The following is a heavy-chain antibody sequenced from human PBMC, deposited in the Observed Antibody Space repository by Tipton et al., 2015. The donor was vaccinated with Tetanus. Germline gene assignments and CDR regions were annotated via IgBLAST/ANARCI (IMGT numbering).Heavy chain of an antibody. Sequence: QLVQSGAEVKKPGESLNISCKASGYNFATFWIGWVRQKPGKGLEWMGIIYPGDSSVRYSPTFQGQVTISADRSPTTAYLQWDRLKVSYSAMYFCARHGWATSHSWFDPWGQGTQVTVSS. CDR3: ARHGWATSHSWFDP. CDR2: IYPGDSSV. CDR1: GYNFATFW. J-gene: IGHJ5*02. D-gene: IGHD3-10*01. V-gene: IGHV5-51*01.